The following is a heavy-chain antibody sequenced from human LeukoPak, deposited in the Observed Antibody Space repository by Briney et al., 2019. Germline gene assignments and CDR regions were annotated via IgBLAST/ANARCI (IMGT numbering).Heavy chain of an antibody. V-gene: IGHV3-7*01. J-gene: IGHJ4*02. CDR1: GFTFSSYW. CDR2: IKQDGSEK. CDR3: ARDVARDISCYTD. D-gene: IGHD2-2*02. Sequence: PGGSLRLSCAASGFTFSSYWMSWVRQAPGKGLEWVANIKQDGSEKYYVDSVKGRFTISRDNARNSVYLQMNSLRIEDTAVYYCARDVARDISCYTDWGQGPLVTVSS.